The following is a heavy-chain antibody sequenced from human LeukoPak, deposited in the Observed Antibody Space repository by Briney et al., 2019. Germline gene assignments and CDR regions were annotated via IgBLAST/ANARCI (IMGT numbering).Heavy chain of an antibody. CDR2: IYYSGTT. CDR1: GGPTSTDD. D-gene: IGHD1-26*01. V-gene: IGHV4-59*01. Sequence: PSETLSLTCTVPGGPTSTDDWTWVRQPPGQGLEWIGYIYYSGTTNYNPSLKSRVTISVDTSKNQFSLKLSSVTAADTAVYYCARSRGYFEYWGQGTLVTVSS. CDR3: ARSRGYFEY. J-gene: IGHJ4*02.